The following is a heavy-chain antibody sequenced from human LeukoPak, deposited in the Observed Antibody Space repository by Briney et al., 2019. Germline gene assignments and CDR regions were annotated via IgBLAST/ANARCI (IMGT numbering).Heavy chain of an antibody. CDR2: IGNTET. V-gene: IGHV3-23*01. Sequence: PGGSQRLSCATSGFPFETNAMSWVRQAPGKGLEWVATIGNTETFYADSVTGRFTISRDNSKNTVNLQMNRLRVEDTAIYYCAKDLIQFNRVFYFFYSWGQGTLVTVSS. J-gene: IGHJ4*02. CDR1: GFPFETNA. D-gene: IGHD1-14*01. CDR3: AKDLIQFNRVFYFFYS.